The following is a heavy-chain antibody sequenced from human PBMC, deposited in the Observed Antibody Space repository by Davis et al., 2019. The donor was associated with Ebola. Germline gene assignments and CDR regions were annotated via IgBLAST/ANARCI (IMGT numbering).Heavy chain of an antibody. V-gene: IGHV1-69*04. CDR2: IIPILGIA. Sequence: SVKVSCKASGGTFSSSAISWVRQAPGQGLEWMGRIIPILGIANYAQKFQGRVTITADKSTSTAYMDLSSLRSEDTAVYYCARGHDSTYGMDVWGQGTTVTVSS. D-gene: IGHD2-21*02. J-gene: IGHJ6*02. CDR3: ARGHDSTYGMDV. CDR1: GGTFSSSA.